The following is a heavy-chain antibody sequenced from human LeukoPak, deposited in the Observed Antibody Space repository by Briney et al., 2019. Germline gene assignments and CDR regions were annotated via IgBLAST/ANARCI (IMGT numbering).Heavy chain of an antibody. V-gene: IGHV3-30-3*01. J-gene: IGHJ4*02. CDR2: ISYDGSNK. CDR1: GFTFSSYA. CDR3: AYGSGSYYNFDY. D-gene: IGHD3-10*01. Sequence: GSLRLSCAASGFTFSSYAMHWVRQAPGKGLEWVAVISYDGSNKYYADSVKGRFTISRDNSKNTLYLQMNSLRAEDTAVYYCAYGSGSYYNFDYWGQGTLVTVSS.